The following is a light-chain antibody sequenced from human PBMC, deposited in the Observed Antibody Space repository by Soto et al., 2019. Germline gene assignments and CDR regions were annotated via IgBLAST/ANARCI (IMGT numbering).Light chain of an antibody. J-gene: IGLJ2*01. CDR1: SSNIGSNT. CDR3: AAWDDILNGVL. Sequence: QSVLTQPPSASGTPGQRVIISCSGSSSNIGSNTVNWYQQIPGTAPKLLIYSYNQRPSGVPDRSSGSKSDTSASLAISGLQSEDEAEYYCAAWDDILNGVLFGGGTKLTVL. V-gene: IGLV1-44*01. CDR2: SYN.